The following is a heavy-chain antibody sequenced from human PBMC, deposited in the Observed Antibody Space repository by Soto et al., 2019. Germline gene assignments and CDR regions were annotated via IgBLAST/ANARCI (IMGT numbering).Heavy chain of an antibody. CDR3: GRGGSDSPMAPGY. V-gene: IGHV3-74*01. Sequence: PGGSLRLSCAASGFTFSAYDMHWVRQAPGKGLVWVSRINPDGSATNYADSVKGRFTISRDNAKNTLYLQMNSLRAEDTAVFYCGRGGSDSPMAPGYWGQGTLVTVSS. D-gene: IGHD5-18*01. J-gene: IGHJ4*02. CDR2: INPDGSAT. CDR1: GFTFSAYD.